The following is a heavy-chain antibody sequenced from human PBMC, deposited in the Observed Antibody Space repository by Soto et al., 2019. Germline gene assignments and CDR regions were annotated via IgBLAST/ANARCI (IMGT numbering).Heavy chain of an antibody. J-gene: IGHJ4*02. CDR3: AKDLLNYGDYFDY. CDR2: ISYDGSNK. CDR1: GFTFSSYG. Sequence: PGGSLRLSCAASGFTFSSYGMHWVRQAPGKGLEWVAVISYDGSNKYYADSVKGRSTISRDNSKNTLYLQMNSLRAEDTAVYYCAKDLLNYGDYFDYWGQGTLVTVSS. D-gene: IGHD4-17*01. V-gene: IGHV3-30*18.